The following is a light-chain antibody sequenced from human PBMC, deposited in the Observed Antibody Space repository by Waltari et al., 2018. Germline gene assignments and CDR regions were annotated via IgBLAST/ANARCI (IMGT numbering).Light chain of an antibody. CDR2: KVS. CDR1: QSLVFSDGKTY. J-gene: IGKJ1*01. CDR3: MQTTHWPRT. V-gene: IGKV2-30*01. Sequence: DAVMTQSPLSLPVSLGQPASISCKSSQSLVFSDGKTYLHWFHQRPGQSPSRLIYKVSNRDSGVPDRFSGSGSGTDFTLKISRVEAEDVGVYYCMQTTHWPRTFGQGTKVEIK.